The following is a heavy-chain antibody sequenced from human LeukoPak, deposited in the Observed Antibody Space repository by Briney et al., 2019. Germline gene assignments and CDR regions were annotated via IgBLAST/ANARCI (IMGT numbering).Heavy chain of an antibody. V-gene: IGHV3-21*01. D-gene: IGHD5-24*01. CDR2: ISSSSSYI. Sequence: GGSLRLSCAASGFTFSSYSMNWVRQAPGKGLEWVSSISSSSSYIYYADSVKGRFTISRDNSKNTLYLQMNSLRAEDTAVYYCAKDSSVRMAYMDVWGKGTTVTVSS. CDR1: GFTFSSYS. J-gene: IGHJ6*03. CDR3: AKDSSVRMAYMDV.